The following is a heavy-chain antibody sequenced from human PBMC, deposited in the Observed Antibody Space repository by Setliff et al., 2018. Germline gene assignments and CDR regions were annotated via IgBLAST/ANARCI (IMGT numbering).Heavy chain of an antibody. J-gene: IGHJ3*02. CDR1: GFRFTNFG. D-gene: IGHD3-16*01. CDR3: ARDRVWGTLDAFDI. V-gene: IGHV1-18*01. CDR2: ISPYSGNT. Sequence: ASVKVSCKTSGFRFTNFGFSWVRQAPGQGLEWLGSISPYSGNTNYPQWLQDRVTMTIDTSATTVYMELKSLRSDDTAVYYCARDRVWGTLDAFDIWGQGTMVTVSS.